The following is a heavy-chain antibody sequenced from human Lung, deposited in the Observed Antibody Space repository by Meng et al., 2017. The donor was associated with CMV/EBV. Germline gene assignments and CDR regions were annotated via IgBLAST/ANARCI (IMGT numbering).Heavy chain of an antibody. J-gene: IGHJ4*02. D-gene: IGHD3/OR15-3a*01. CDR2: IYNDGSRT. CDR1: GFTFTSYG. CDR3: VKGAAGLVP. V-gene: IGHV3-23*03. Sequence: GESXKISCAASGFTFTSYGMSWVRQAPGKGLEWVSLIYNDGSRTYYADSVKGRFTISRDNSKNTVSLQMNNLRVEDSAVYYCVKGAAGLVPWGQGTLVTV.